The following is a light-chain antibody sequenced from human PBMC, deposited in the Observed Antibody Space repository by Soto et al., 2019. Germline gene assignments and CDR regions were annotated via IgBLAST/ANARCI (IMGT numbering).Light chain of an antibody. CDR3: QQYVNSWT. J-gene: IGKJ1*01. CDR1: QSVTNSY. V-gene: IGKV3-20*01. Sequence: EILLTQSPGTLPASPGERATLSCRASQSVTNSYLAWYQQKPAPAPMLLIDTASSTATSTPDRCSGSGSGTYFTPTIDRLEPEDFAVYYCQQYVNSWTFGQGTKVDIK. CDR2: TAS.